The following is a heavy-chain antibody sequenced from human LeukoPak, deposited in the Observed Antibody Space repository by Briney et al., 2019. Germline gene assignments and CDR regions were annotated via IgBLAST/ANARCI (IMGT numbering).Heavy chain of an antibody. J-gene: IGHJ3*02. Sequence: ASVTVSCKASGYTFTGYYMHWVRQAPGQGLEWMGWINPNSGGTNYAQKFQGRVTMTRDTSISTAYMELSRLRSDDTAVYYCAISPGYWSSTSCYIHAFDIWGQGTIVTVSS. D-gene: IGHD2-2*02. CDR3: AISPGYWSSTSCYIHAFDI. CDR2: INPNSGGT. CDR1: GYTFTGYY. V-gene: IGHV1-2*02.